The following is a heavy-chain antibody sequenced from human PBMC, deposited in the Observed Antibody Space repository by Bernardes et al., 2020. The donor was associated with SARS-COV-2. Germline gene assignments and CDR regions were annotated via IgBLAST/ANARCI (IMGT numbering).Heavy chain of an antibody. CDR1: GVSITKHA. Sequence: SETLSLTCAVSGVSITKHAWGWVRQPPGKGLEWIGYSYSTNYNPSLKSRATISVDASRTRFSLELSSVTAADTARYFCVRDNWGSLDYWGQGIRVTVSS. J-gene: IGHJ4*02. V-gene: IGHV4-59*11. CDR2: SYST. CDR3: VRDNWGSLDY. D-gene: IGHD3-16*01.